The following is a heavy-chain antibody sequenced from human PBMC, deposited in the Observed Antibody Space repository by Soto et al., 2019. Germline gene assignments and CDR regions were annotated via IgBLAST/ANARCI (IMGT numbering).Heavy chain of an antibody. V-gene: IGHV4-61*01. D-gene: IGHD2-15*01. Sequence: PSETLSLTCTVSGGSVSSGSYYWSWIRQPPGKGLEWIGYIYYSGSTNYNPSLKSRVTISVDTSKNQFSLKLSSVTAADTAVYYCASDGRVVVVAARDDDYYYGMDVWGQGTTVTVSS. CDR1: GGSVSSGSYY. CDR2: IYYSGST. CDR3: ASDGRVVVVAARDDDYYYGMDV. J-gene: IGHJ6*02.